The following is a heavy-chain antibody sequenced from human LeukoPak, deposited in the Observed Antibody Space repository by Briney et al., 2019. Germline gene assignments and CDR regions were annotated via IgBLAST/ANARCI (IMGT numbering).Heavy chain of an antibody. V-gene: IGHV3-30*04. CDR2: TSFDGSNK. D-gene: IGHD3-10*01. J-gene: IGHJ4*02. CDR3: ARGRESGRWDYFDY. CDR1: GFTFSSYP. Sequence: PGGSLRLSCAASGFTFSSYPMHWVRQAPGKGLEWVAVTSFDGSNKYYADAVKSRFTFSRDNSKNTLYLQMNSLRAEDTAVYYCARGRESGRWDYFDYWGQGTLVTVSS.